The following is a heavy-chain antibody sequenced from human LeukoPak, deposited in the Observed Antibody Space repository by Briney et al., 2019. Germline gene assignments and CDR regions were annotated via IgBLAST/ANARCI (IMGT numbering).Heavy chain of an antibody. CDR3: ARGNGYNSAFDY. J-gene: IGHJ4*02. CDR1: GFTVSSNF. Sequence: GGSLRLSCAASGFTVSSNFMSWVRQAPGKGLEWVSVIYTGGSTYFIDSVKGRFTISRDNSKNTLYLQMNSLRAEDTAVYYCARGNGYNSAFDYWGQGTLVTVS. CDR2: IYTGGST. V-gene: IGHV3-66*01. D-gene: IGHD5-24*01.